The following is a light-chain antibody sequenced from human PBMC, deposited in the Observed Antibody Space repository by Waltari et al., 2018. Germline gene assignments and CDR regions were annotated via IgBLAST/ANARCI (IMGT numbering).Light chain of an antibody. Sequence: SSELTQPASVSVSLGQTAVITCSGDILAKKYGRWFQQKPGQAPVFFIYKDIERPSGIPDRFSGSSSGTTLTLTISGAQVEDEAAYYCYSAADNHRVLFGGGTKLTVL. CDR2: KDI. CDR3: YSAADNHRVL. V-gene: IGLV3-27*01. J-gene: IGLJ2*01. CDR1: ILAKKY.